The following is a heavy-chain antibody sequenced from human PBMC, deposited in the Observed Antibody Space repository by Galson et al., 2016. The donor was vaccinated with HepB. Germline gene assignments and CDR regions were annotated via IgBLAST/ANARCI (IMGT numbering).Heavy chain of an antibody. CDR1: GFTFSTHW. V-gene: IGHV3-7*03. CDR3: ASVPHGWWELDH. Sequence: SLRLSCAASGFTFSTHWMNWVRQAPGKGLEWVANIKPDGTEKYYVDSVKGRLTISRDNAKSSLYLQMNSLSPEDTAVYYCASVPHGWWELDHWGQGTLVTVSS. CDR2: IKPDGTEK. D-gene: IGHD2-15*01. J-gene: IGHJ4*02.